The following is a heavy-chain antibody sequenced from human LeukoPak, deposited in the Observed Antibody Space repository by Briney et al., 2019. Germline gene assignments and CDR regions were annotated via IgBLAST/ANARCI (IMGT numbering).Heavy chain of an antibody. D-gene: IGHD3-22*01. Sequence: ETLSLTCAVYGGSFSGYYWSWIRQPPGKGLEWIGEINHSGSTNYNPSLKSRVTISVDTSKNQFSLKLSSVTAADTAVYYCARGNRYYYDSSDFRYWGQGTLVTVSS. CDR3: ARGNRYYYDSSDFRY. CDR1: GGSFSGYY. J-gene: IGHJ4*02. V-gene: IGHV4-34*01. CDR2: INHSGST.